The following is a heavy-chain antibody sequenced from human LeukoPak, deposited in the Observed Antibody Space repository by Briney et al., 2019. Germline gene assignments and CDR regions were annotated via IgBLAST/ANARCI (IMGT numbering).Heavy chain of an antibody. CDR1: GGSISSNSYY. V-gene: IGHV4-39*07. CDR2: IYHSGST. Sequence: KPSETLSLTCTVSGGSISSNSYYWAWIRKPPGEGLEWIGGIYHSGSTYYNPSLKSRVTISVDTSKNQFSLKLSSVTAADTAVYYCASGRDYYDSSGYYTSFDYWGQGTLVTVSS. CDR3: ASGRDYYDSSGYYTSFDY. D-gene: IGHD3-22*01. J-gene: IGHJ4*02.